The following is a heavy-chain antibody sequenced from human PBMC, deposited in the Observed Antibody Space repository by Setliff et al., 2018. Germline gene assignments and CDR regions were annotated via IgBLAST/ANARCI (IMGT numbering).Heavy chain of an antibody. CDR3: ARVRKGYSGYDFGDY. CDR1: GGSISSHY. Sequence: SETLSLTCTVSGGSISSHYWSWIWQPPGKGLEWIGSIYYSGSTNYNPSLKSRVTISLDTSRNQFSLKLRSVTAADTAVYYCARVRKGYSGYDFGDYWGQGTLVTVSS. V-gene: IGHV4-59*11. J-gene: IGHJ4*02. D-gene: IGHD5-12*01. CDR2: IYYSGST.